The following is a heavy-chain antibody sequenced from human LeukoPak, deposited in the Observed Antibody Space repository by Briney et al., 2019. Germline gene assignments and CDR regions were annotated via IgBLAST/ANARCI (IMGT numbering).Heavy chain of an antibody. V-gene: IGHV3-11*01. CDR3: ARDSIVRGNIGNDMDV. CDR2: ISHSGRTM. CDR1: GFTFSDYY. J-gene: IGHJ6*03. Sequence: GGSLRLSCAASGFTFSDYYMSWIRQAPGKGLEWVSYISHSGRTMYYADSVKGRFTIFRDNAKNSLYLQMNSLRAGDTAVYYCARDSIVRGNIGNDMDVWGKGTTVTVSS. D-gene: IGHD2-8*01.